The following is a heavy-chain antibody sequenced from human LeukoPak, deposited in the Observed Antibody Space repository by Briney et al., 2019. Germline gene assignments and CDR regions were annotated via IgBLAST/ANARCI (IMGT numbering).Heavy chain of an antibody. CDR3: AREYYYDRSGYRVDAFDI. Sequence: GGSLRLSCAASGFTFSSYSMNWVRQAPGKGLEWVSSISSSSSYIYYADSVKGRFTISRDNAKNSLYLQMNSLRAEDTAVYYCAREYYYDRSGYRVDAFDIWGQGTMVTVSS. CDR2: ISSSSSYI. V-gene: IGHV3-21*01. CDR1: GFTFSSYS. D-gene: IGHD3-22*01. J-gene: IGHJ3*02.